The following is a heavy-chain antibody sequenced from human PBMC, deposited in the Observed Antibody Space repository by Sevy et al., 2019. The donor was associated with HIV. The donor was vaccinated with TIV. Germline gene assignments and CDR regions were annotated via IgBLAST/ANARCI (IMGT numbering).Heavy chain of an antibody. D-gene: IGHD4-17*01. J-gene: IGHJ2*01. CDR1: GGSVSRGQFC. V-gene: IGHV4-61*02. Sequence: SETLSLTCTVSGGSVSRGQFCWSWIRQPAGKGLEWIGRVHNTGSATYNPSLRNRVGMSIDTSKNQFSLVLSSVTAADTAVYYCARHVGDYVFRYFDLWGRGTLVTVSS. CDR2: VHNTGSA. CDR3: ARHVGDYVFRYFDL.